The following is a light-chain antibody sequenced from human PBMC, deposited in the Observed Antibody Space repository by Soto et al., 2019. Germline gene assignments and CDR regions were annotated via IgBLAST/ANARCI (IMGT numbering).Light chain of an antibody. CDR3: CSYAGSYTVV. CDR2: DVN. CDR1: SSDVGGYNY. J-gene: IGLJ2*01. V-gene: IGLV2-11*01. Sequence: QPALTQPRSVSGSPGQSVTISCTGNSSDVGGYNYVSWYQQHPGKAPKLMIYDVNKRPSGVPDRFSGSKSGNTASLTISGLQAEDEADYYCCSYAGSYTVVFGGGTKLTVL.